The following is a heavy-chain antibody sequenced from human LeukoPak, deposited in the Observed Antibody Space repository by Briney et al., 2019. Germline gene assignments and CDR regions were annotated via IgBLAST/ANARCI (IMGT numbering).Heavy chain of an antibody. Sequence: GGSLRLSCVASGFAFSSYWMSWVRQAPGKGLELVANISPDGSAEDYVDSVRGRFAISRDNAKRSLYLQMNSLSPEDTAVYYCARVYISSYAADLWGQGTLVTVSS. V-gene: IGHV3-7*04. CDR2: ISPDGSAE. CDR3: ARVYISSYAADL. D-gene: IGHD3-22*01. J-gene: IGHJ5*02. CDR1: GFAFSSYW.